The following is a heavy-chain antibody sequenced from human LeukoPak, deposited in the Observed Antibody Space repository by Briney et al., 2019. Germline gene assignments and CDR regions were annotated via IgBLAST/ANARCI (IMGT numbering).Heavy chain of an antibody. V-gene: IGHV4-59*01. CDR2: IYYNGNT. Sequence: PSETLSLTCTVPGASISISYWSWIRQPPGKRLEWIGDIYYNGNTNSNPSLKSRVTISADTSKNQFSLKLSSVTAADTAIYYCVRGNYDNRGYSNAFHIWGQGTMVTVSS. CDR3: VRGNYDNRGYSNAFHI. CDR1: GASISISY. D-gene: IGHD3-22*01. J-gene: IGHJ3*02.